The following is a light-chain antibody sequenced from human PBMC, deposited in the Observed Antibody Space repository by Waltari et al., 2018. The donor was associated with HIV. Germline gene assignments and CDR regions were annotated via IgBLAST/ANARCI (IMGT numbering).Light chain of an antibody. CDR1: NNDVGGHNY. CDR3: SSYTSSSTRV. CDR2: DVS. Sequence: QSALTQPASESGSPGQSITISCTGTNNDVGGHNYASWYQQHPGKAPKLMIYDVSNRPSGVSNRFSGSKSGNTASLTISGLQAEDEADYYCSSYTSSSTRVFGGGTKLTVL. V-gene: IGLV2-14*03. J-gene: IGLJ3*02.